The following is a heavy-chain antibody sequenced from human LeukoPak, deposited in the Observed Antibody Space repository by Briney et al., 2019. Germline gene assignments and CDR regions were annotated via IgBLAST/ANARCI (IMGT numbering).Heavy chain of an antibody. D-gene: IGHD3-22*01. Sequence: PGGSLTLSCAASGFIFRNYWMSWVRQAPGKGLEWVANINPDGNEKYYVDSMKGRFTISRDNAKNSLYLQMNSLRAEDTAVYYCARDRYYYDNSGAGVPDNWGQGTLVTVSS. CDR1: GFIFRNYW. CDR2: INPDGNEK. CDR3: ARDRYYYDNSGAGVPDN. J-gene: IGHJ4*02. V-gene: IGHV3-7*04.